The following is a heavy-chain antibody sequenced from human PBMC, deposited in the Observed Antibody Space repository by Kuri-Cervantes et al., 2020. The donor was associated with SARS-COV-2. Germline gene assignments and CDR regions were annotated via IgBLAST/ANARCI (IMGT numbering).Heavy chain of an antibody. CDR3: ARDLRMGKSLDY. CDR1: GFTFSSYA. J-gene: IGHJ4*02. D-gene: IGHD3-16*01. V-gene: IGHV3-23*01. Sequence: GGSLRLSCAASGFTFSSYAMSWVRQAPGKGLEWVSAISGSGGSTYYADSVKGRFTISRDNSKNTLYLQMNSLRGEDTAVYYCARDLRMGKSLDYWGQGTLVTVSS. CDR2: ISGSGGST.